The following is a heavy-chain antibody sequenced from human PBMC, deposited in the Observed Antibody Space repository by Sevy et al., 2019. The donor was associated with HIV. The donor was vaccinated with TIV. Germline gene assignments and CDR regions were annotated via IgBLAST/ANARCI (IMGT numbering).Heavy chain of an antibody. J-gene: IGHJ6*02. Sequence: SQTLSLTCAISGDSVSSIRTSWNWIRQSPSRGLEWLGRTYYRSKWYNDYATSVKSRITINEDTSKNQDSLQLNSVTPEDTAVYYCAERTNDVFYYGMDVWGQGTTVTVSS. CDR2: TYYRSKWYN. V-gene: IGHV6-1*01. CDR3: AERTNDVFYYGMDV. CDR1: GDSVSSIRTS.